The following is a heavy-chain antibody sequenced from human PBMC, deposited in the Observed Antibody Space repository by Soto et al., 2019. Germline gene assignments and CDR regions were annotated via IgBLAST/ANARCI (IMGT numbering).Heavy chain of an antibody. V-gene: IGHV3-9*01. CDR3: AKDRQNNYDSSGYYLDAFDI. CDR2: ISWNSGSM. J-gene: IGHJ3*02. CDR1: GFTFDDYA. D-gene: IGHD3-22*01. Sequence: QPXGSLRLSCAASGFTFDDYAMHWVRQAPGRGLDWVSGISWNSGSMGYADSVKGRFTISRDNAKNSLYLQMNSLRAEDTALYYCAKDRQNNYDSSGYYLDAFDIWRQGKMVTVSS.